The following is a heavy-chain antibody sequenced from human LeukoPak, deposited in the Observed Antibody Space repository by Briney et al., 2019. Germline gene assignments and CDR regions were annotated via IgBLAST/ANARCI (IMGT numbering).Heavy chain of an antibody. Sequence: SETLSLTCTVSGYSISSGYYWCWIRQPPGKGLEWIGSIYNPSLNSRVTISVDTSKNQFSLTLTSVTAADTAASYCARCLFQGVIVVVQAAIYYFDYWGQGTLVTVSS. D-gene: IGHD2-2*02. V-gene: IGHV4-38-2*02. CDR1: GYSISSGYY. CDR2: I. CDR3: ARCLFQGVIVVVQAAIYYFDY. J-gene: IGHJ4*02.